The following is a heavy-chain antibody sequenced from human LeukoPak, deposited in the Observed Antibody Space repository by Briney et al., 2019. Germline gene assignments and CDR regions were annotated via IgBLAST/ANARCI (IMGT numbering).Heavy chain of an antibody. Sequence: PGGSLRLSCAASGFTFSSYGMHWVRQAPGKGLEWVAVISYDGSDEYYADSVKGRFTISRDNSKNTLYLQMNSLRAEDTAVYYCAKSYSENYGANWGQGTLVTVSS. CDR1: GFTFSSYG. CDR3: AKSYSENYGAN. D-gene: IGHD1-26*01. J-gene: IGHJ4*02. CDR2: ISYDGSDE. V-gene: IGHV3-30*18.